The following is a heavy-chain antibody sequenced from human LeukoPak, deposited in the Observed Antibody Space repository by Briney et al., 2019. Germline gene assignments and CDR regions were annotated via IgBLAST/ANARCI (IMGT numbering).Heavy chain of an antibody. V-gene: IGHV4-34*01. D-gene: IGHD3-10*01. Sequence: SETLSLTCAVYGGSFSGYYWSWIRQPPGKGLEWIGEINHSGSTNYNPSLKSRVTISVDTSKNQFSLKLSSVTAADTAVYYCARSSMVRGVMPLDFDYWGQGTLVTVSS. J-gene: IGHJ4*02. CDR3: ARSSMVRGVMPLDFDY. CDR2: INHSGST. CDR1: GGSFSGYY.